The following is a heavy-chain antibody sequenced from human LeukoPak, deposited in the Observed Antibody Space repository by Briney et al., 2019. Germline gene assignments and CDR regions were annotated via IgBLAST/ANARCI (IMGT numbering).Heavy chain of an antibody. V-gene: IGHV3-23*01. CDR2: IDSAGGGT. D-gene: IGHD1-1*01. Sequence: PGGSLRLFCTASGFTFSSYAMSWVRQAPGKGLACVSRIDSAGGGTAYADSVKGRFSISRDNSKNTLDLQMNFLRVEDTGVYYCVRDDNNGVDYWGAGNLVTVSS. J-gene: IGHJ4*02. CDR1: GFTFSSYA. CDR3: VRDDNNGVDY.